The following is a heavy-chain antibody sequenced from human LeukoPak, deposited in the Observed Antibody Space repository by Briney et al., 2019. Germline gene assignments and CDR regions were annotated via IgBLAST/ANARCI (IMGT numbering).Heavy chain of an antibody. J-gene: IGHJ4*02. CDR1: GFTLSNYA. CDR3: AREEDSSSSDFDY. CDR2: ISYDGSNK. Sequence: GGSLRLSCAASGFTLSNYAMHWVRQAPGKGLEWVAVISYDGSNKYCADSVKGRFTISRDNSKNTLYLQMNSLRAEDTAVYYCAREEDSSSSDFDYWGQGTLVTVSS. D-gene: IGHD6-6*01. V-gene: IGHV3-30-3*01.